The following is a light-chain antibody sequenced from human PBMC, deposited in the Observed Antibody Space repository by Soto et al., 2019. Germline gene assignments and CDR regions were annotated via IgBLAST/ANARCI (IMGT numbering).Light chain of an antibody. Sequence: QSALTQPASVSGSPGQSITISCTGTSSDIGGYNYVSWYQHLPGKVPKLIIYDVSNRPSGVSDRFSGSKSGNASSLTISGLQAEDEADYYCSSYTSTSTLYVFGTGTKLTVL. CDR3: SSYTSTSTLYV. CDR2: DVS. V-gene: IGLV2-14*03. CDR1: SSDIGGYNY. J-gene: IGLJ1*01.